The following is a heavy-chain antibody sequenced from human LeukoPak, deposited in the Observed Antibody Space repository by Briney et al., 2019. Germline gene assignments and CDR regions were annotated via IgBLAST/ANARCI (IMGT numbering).Heavy chain of an antibody. D-gene: IGHD5-18*01. CDR3: AKEEYSYGSAHLPDN. CDR2: ISGSGGST. J-gene: IGHJ4*02. V-gene: IGHV3-23*01. CDR1: GFTFSSYA. Sequence: TGRTLRLSCAASGFTFSSYAMSWVRQAPGKGLEWVSAISGSGGSTYYADSVKVRFTISRDNSKSTLYLQMNSLRAEDTAVYYCAKEEYSYGSAHLPDNCGQETLVTVSS.